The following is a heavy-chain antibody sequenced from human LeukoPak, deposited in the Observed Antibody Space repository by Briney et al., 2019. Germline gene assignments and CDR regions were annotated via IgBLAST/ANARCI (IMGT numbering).Heavy chain of an antibody. CDR2: IYPGDSDT. V-gene: IGHV5-51*03. CDR3: SRLVIYYYYNSRLFPRVRSLRRRILGDS. J-gene: IGHJ5*01. CDR1: GYCFTSYW. Sequence: GESLKISCKGSGYCFTSYWIGWVRQMPGKGLEWMGIIYPGDSDTGYRPSFQGQVTISADKSISTAYLQWSSLKASVTLMYKSSRLVIYYYYNSRLFPRVRSLRRRILGDS. D-gene: IGHD3-22*01.